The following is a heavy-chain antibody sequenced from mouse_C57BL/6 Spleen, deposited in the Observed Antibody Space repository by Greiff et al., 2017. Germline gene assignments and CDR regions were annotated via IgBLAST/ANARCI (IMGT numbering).Heavy chain of an antibody. J-gene: IGHJ4*01. V-gene: IGHV1-39*01. CDR2: INPNYGTT. CDR3: AKLDYYGSHYYAMDY. D-gene: IGHD1-1*01. CDR1: GYSFTDYN. Sequence: VQLKQSGPELVKPGASVKISCKASGYSFTDYNMNWVKQSNGKSLEWIGVINPNYGTTSYNQKFKGKATLTVDQSSSTAYMQLNSLTSEDSAVYYCAKLDYYGSHYYAMDYWGQGTSVTVSS.